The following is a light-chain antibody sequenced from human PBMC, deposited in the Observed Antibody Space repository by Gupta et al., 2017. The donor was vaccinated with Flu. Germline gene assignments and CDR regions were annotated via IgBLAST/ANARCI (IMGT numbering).Light chain of an antibody. CDR3: GAWDSSLNVWV. CDR1: SSNIGNNY. J-gene: IGLJ3*02. Sequence: SVLTQPPSLSAAPGQKVTISCSGSSSNIGNNYVPWYQHLPGTAPKLLIYDNNNRPSGIPDRFSGSKSGPSATLGITGLQTGDEADYYCGAWDSSLNVWVFGGGTKVTVL. V-gene: IGLV1-51*02. CDR2: DNN.